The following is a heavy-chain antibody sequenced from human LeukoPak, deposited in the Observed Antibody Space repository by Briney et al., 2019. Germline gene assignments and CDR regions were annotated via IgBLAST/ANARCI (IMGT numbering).Heavy chain of an antibody. CDR1: GYTFKTYA. CDR2: INPKSGDT. V-gene: IGHV1-2*02. J-gene: IGHJ4*02. CDR3: ARDRYDILTGYRYFDY. D-gene: IGHD3-9*01. Sequence: ASVKVSCKASGYTFKTYAVSWVRQAPGQGLEWMGWINPKSGDTKYVQKFQGRVTMTRDTSVNTAYMELSRLRSDDTAVYYCARDRYDILTGYRYFDYWGQGTLVTVSS.